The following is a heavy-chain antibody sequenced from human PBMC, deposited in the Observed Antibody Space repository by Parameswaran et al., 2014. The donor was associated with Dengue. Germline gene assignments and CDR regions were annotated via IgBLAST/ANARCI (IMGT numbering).Heavy chain of an antibody. CDR1: GFSLSTSGMC. CDR2: IDWDDDK. Sequence: LPGSGPTLVKPTQTLTLTCTFSGFSLSTSGMCVSWIRQPQEGPGVAALIDWDDDKYYSTSLKTRLTISKDTSKNQVVLTMTNMDPVDTATYYCARIRYDFWSGSSCSGAFDIWGQGTMVTVSS. J-gene: IGHJ3*02. CDR3: ARIRYDFWSGSSCSGAFDI. V-gene: IGHV2-70*01. D-gene: IGHD3-3*01.